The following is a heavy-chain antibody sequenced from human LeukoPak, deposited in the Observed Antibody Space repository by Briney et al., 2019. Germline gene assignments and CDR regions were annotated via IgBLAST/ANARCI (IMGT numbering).Heavy chain of an antibody. CDR2: LNWNGGST. J-gene: IGHJ3*02. CDR1: GFTFDDYG. V-gene: IGHV3-20*04. CDR3: AKDFVDIIWNYFGAFDI. Sequence: GGSLRLSCAASGFTFDDYGMSWVRQAPGKGLEWVSGLNWNGGSTGYADSVKGRFTISRDNAKNSLYLQMNSLRAEDTAVYYCAKDFVDIIWNYFGAFDIWGQGTMVTVSS. D-gene: IGHD1-7*01.